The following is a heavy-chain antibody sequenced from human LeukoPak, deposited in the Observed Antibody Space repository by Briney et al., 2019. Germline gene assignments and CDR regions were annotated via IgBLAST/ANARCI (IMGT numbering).Heavy chain of an antibody. CDR3: ARGKQGGDAFDN. CDR2: IRSRDRTI. D-gene: IGHD3-16*01. Sequence: GGSLRLSCAASGFTFSTYSINWVRQAPGKGLEWVSYIRSRDRTIYYADSVKGRFTISTDNAENSLYLQMNSLRTEDTAVYYCARGKQGGDAFDNWGQGTMVTVSS. J-gene: IGHJ3*02. CDR1: GFTFSTYS. V-gene: IGHV3-48*01.